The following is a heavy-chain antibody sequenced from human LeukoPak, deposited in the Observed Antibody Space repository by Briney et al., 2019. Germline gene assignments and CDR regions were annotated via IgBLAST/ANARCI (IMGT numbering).Heavy chain of an antibody. Sequence: PAGALSLTCVAYGGTFSCYHWSWIRQPQWKGMDWIGEINHSGSSNYNPSLKSRVTISVDTSKIQFSLKLGSVTAADTAVYYCARALRYFDWSFSEAGWFDPWGQGTLVTVSS. V-gene: IGHV4-34*01. CDR2: INHSGSS. D-gene: IGHD3-9*01. CDR3: ARALRYFDWSFSEAGWFDP. J-gene: IGHJ5*02. CDR1: GGTFSCYH.